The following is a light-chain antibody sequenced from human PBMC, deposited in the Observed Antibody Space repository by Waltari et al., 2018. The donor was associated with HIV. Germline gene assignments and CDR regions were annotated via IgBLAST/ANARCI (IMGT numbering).Light chain of an antibody. V-gene: IGLV1-47*01. Sequence: QSVLTQPPSASGTPGQRVTISCSGGSFNIGSNYVYWYQQFPGTAPRLLIYRNTLRPAVVPDRFSGSKSATSASLAISGLRAEDEADYFCAAWDDSVSGRVFGGGTKLTVL. CDR1: SFNIGSNY. J-gene: IGLJ3*02. CDR3: AAWDDSVSGRV. CDR2: RNT.